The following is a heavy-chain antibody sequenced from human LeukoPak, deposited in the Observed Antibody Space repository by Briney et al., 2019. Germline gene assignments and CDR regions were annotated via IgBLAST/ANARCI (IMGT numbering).Heavy chain of an antibody. CDR2: ISSSGTYK. D-gene: IGHD6-19*01. J-gene: IGHJ4*02. Sequence: PGGSLRLSCAVSGFTFSSYSMSWVRQAPGMGLEWVSSISSSGTYKYYADSVKGRFTISRDNAKNSLYLQMNSLRAEDTAVYYCAKGKDSVAGATNDYWGQGTLVTVSS. V-gene: IGHV3-21*01. CDR1: GFTFSSYS. CDR3: AKGKDSVAGATNDY.